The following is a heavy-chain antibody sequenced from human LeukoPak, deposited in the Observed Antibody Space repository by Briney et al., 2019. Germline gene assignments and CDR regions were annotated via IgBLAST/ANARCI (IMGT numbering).Heavy chain of an antibody. CDR3: ARYSSSSGYFDY. D-gene: IGHD6-6*01. V-gene: IGHV4-59*01. CDR2: IYYSGST. CDR1: GGSISSYY. J-gene: IGHJ4*02. Sequence: SETLSLTCTVSGGSISSYYWSWIRQPPGKGLEWIGYIYYSGSTNYNPSLMSRVTISVDTSKNQFSLKLSSVTAADTAVYYCARYSSSSGYFDYWGQGTLVTVSS.